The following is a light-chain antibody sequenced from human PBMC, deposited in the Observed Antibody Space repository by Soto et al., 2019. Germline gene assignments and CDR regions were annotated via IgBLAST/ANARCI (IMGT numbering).Light chain of an antibody. V-gene: IGKV3-11*01. CDR1: QSVSSH. CDR3: QQRSNWPLFT. CDR2: DAS. J-gene: IGKJ3*01. Sequence: IGLTQSPATLSLSPGERATLSCRASQSVSSHLAWYQQKPGQAPRLLIYDASNRATGIPARFSGSGSGTDFTLTISSLEPEDFAVYYCQQRSNWPLFTFGPGTKVDIK.